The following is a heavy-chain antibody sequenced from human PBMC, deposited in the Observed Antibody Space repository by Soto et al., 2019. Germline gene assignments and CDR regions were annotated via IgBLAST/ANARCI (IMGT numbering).Heavy chain of an antibody. J-gene: IGHJ4*02. CDR1: GYTFTSYG. V-gene: IGHV1-18*01. D-gene: IGHD2-15*01. CDR3: ARDPPEVVWYQLPPRCSGGSCHLDY. CDR2: ISAYNGNT. Sequence: QVQLVQSGAEVKKPGASVKVSCKASGYTFTSYGISWVRQAPGQGLEWMGWISAYNGNTNYAQKLQGRVTMTTDTSTSTAYMELRSLRSGDTAVYYCARDPPEVVWYQLPPRCSGGSCHLDYWGQGTLVTVSS.